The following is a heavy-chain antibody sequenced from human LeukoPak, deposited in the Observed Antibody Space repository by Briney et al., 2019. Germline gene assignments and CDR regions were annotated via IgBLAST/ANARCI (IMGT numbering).Heavy chain of an antibody. CDR2: INSDGGST. Sequence: GGSLRLSCAASGFTFSSYWMHWVRHVPGKGLVWVSRINSDGGSTTYADSAKGRFTISRDNAKHILHLQMKSLRAEDTAVYYCARAKGSFQDWGQGTLVTVSS. V-gene: IGHV3-74*01. D-gene: IGHD3-10*01. J-gene: IGHJ4*02. CDR1: GFTFSSYW. CDR3: ARAKGSFQD.